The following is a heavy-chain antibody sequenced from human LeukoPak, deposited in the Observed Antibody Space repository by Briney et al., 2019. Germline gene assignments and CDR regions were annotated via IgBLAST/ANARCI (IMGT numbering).Heavy chain of an antibody. V-gene: IGHV4-31*03. CDR2: IYYSGST. CDR1: GGSISSGGYY. CDR3: ARVDGLGLGYYYGMDV. D-gene: IGHD3/OR15-3a*01. J-gene: IGHJ6*02. Sequence: SQTLSLTCTVSGGSISSGGYYWSWVRQHPGKGLEWIGYIYYSGSTYYNPSLKSRVTISVDTSKNQFSLKLSSVTAADTAVYYCARVDGLGLGYYYGMDVWSQGTTVTVSS.